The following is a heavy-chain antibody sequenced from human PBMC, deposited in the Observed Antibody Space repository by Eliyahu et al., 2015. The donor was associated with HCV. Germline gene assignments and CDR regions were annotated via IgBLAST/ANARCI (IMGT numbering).Heavy chain of an antibody. Sequence: EVQLLESGGGLVQPGGSLXLSCSASGFPFSSYAMXWVRQAPGKGLEWVSAISGSGGSTYYADSVKGRFTISRDNSKNTLYLQMNSLRAEDTAVYYCAKSEGLITMIAGADYWGQGTLVTVSS. CDR3: AKSEGLITMIAGADY. D-gene: IGHD3-22*01. CDR1: GFPFSSYA. J-gene: IGHJ4*02. CDR2: ISGSGGST. V-gene: IGHV3-23*01.